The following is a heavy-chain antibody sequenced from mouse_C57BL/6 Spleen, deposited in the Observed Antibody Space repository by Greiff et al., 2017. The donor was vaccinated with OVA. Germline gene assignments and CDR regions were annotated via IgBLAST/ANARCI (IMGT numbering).Heavy chain of an antibody. V-gene: IGHV1-50*01. CDR1: GYTSTSYW. CDR2: IDPSDSYT. CDR3: ARGVLRSVWEDAMDY. D-gene: IGHD1-1*01. J-gene: IGHJ4*01. Sequence: QVQLQQPGAELVKPGASVKLSCKASGYTSTSYWMQWVKQRPGQGLEWIGEIDPSDSYTNYNQKFKGKATLTVDTSSSTAYMQLSSLTSEDSAVYYCARGVLRSVWEDAMDYWGQGTSVTVSS.